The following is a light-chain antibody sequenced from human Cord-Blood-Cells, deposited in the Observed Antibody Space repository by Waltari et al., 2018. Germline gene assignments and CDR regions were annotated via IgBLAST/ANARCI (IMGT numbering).Light chain of an antibody. CDR2: GAT. V-gene: IGKV3-15*01. J-gene: IGKJ4*01. Sequence: EIVMTQSPATLSVSPGDRANLSCRASQSFSSNLACYHEKPGQAPRLLIYGATTRAPGIPARFSGSGAGTEFTLTISSLQSEDFAVYYCQQYNNWPPLTFGGGTKVEIK. CDR3: QQYNNWPPLT. CDR1: QSFSSN.